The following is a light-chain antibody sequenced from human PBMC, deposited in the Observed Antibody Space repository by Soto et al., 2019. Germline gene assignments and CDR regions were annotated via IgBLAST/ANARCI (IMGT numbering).Light chain of an antibody. V-gene: IGKV1-5*01. J-gene: IGKJ3*01. CDR1: QSITTW. CDR2: DAS. CDR3: QQYSNYPFT. Sequence: DIQMTQSPSTLSGSIGDRVTITCRASQSITTWLAWYQQKPGKAPKLLIYDASSLQNGAPSRFSGSGSGTEFTLTISSLQPDDFATYYCQQYSNYPFTFGPGNKVDFK.